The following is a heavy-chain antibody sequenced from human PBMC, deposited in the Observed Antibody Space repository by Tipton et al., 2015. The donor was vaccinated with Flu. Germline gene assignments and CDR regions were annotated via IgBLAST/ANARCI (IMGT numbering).Heavy chain of an antibody. D-gene: IGHD3-10*01. V-gene: IGHV4-39*07. Sequence: TLSLTCTVSGGSISSSSYYWGWIRQPPGKGLEWIGSIYYSGSTYYNPSLKSRVTISVDTSKNQFSLKLSSVTAADTAVYYCARGSRTYGSRVGYYLDYWGQGTLVTVSS. J-gene: IGHJ4*02. CDR3: ARGSRTYGSRVGYYLDY. CDR1: GGSISSSSYY. CDR2: IYYSGST.